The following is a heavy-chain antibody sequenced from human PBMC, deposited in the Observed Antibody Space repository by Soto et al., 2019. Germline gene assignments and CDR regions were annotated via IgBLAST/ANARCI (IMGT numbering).Heavy chain of an antibody. V-gene: IGHV4-34*01. CDR2: INHSGST. Sequence: SETLCLTCAVYGGSFSCYYWSWIRQPPGKGLEWIGEINHSGSTNYNPSLKSRVTISVDTSKNQFSLKLSSVTAADTAVYYCARGESTTHVDTAMVMYYFDYWGQGTLVTVSS. D-gene: IGHD5-18*01. J-gene: IGHJ4*02. CDR3: ARGESTTHVDTAMVMYYFDY. CDR1: GGSFSCYY.